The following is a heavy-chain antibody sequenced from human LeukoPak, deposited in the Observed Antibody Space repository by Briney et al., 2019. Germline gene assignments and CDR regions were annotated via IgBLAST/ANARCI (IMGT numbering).Heavy chain of an antibody. CDR3: GREWSYSFFDY. D-gene: IGHD3-10*01. CDR1: GYTFTGYY. CDR2: INPNSGGT. J-gene: IGHJ4*02. V-gene: IGHV1-2*02. Sequence: ASVKVSCKASGYTFTGYYMHWVRQAPGQGLEWMGWINPNSGGTNYAQKFQGRVTMTRDTSISTAYMELSRLRSEDTAVYYCGREWSYSFFDYWGQGTLVTVSS.